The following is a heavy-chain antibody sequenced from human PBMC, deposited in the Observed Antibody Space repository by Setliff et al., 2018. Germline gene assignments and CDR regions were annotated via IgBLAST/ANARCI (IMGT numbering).Heavy chain of an antibody. V-gene: IGHV1-46*01. CDR1: GYTFTGYY. Sequence: ASVKVSCKASGYTFTGYYMHWVRQAPGQGLEWMGIIDPSGDYTNYAQKFQGRVTMTRDTSTTTVYMELSSLRSDDTAVYYCARVGSLAPLYYGNYWGQGTLVTVS. CDR2: IDPSGDYT. D-gene: IGHD3-10*01. J-gene: IGHJ4*02. CDR3: ARVGSLAPLYYGNY.